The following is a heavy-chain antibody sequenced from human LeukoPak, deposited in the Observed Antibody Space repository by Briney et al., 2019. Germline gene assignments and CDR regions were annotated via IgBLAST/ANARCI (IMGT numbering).Heavy chain of an antibody. CDR1: GFTFSSYG. J-gene: IGHJ4*02. D-gene: IGHD3-22*01. Sequence: GGSLRLSCAASGFTFSSYGMHWVRQAPGKGLEWMAFIRYDGSTNYYADYVKGRFNISRDNSKNTLYLQMNSLRAEDTAVYYCAKVEKYRYYDSSGYYYVSYPDYWGQGTLVTVSS. CDR3: AKVEKYRYYDSSGYYYVSYPDY. CDR2: IRYDGSTN. V-gene: IGHV3-30*02.